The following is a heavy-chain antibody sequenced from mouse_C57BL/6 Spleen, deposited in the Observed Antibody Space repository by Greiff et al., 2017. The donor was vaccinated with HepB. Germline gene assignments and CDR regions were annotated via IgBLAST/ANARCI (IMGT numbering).Heavy chain of an antibody. CDR2: IHPNSGST. V-gene: IGHV1-64*01. J-gene: IGHJ3*01. CDR3: ARGGYYDYEGFAY. Sequence: VKLQQPGAELVKPGASVKLSCKASGYTFTSYWMHWVKQRPGQGLEWIGMIHPNSGSTNYNEKFKSKATLTVDKSSSTAYMQLSSLTSEDSAVYYCARGGYYDYEGFAYWGQGTLVTVSA. CDR1: GYTFTSYW. D-gene: IGHD2-4*01.